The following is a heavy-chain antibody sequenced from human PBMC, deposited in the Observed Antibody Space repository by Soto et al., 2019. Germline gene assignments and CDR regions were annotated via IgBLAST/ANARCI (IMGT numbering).Heavy chain of an antibody. V-gene: IGHV3-33*01. J-gene: IGHJ6*02. D-gene: IGHD6-13*01. Sequence: QVQLVESGGGVVQPGRSLRLSCAASGFTFSSYGMHWVRQAPGKGLEWVAVIWYDGSNKYYADSVKGRFTISRDNSKNTLYLQMNSLRAEDTAVYYCARDRRRSSSFWGRYGMDVWGQGTTVTVSS. CDR2: IWYDGSNK. CDR1: GFTFSSYG. CDR3: ARDRRRSSSFWGRYGMDV.